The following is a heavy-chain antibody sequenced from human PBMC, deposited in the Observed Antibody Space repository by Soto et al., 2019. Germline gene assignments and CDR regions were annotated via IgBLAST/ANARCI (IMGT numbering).Heavy chain of an antibody. CDR1: GGSFSGYY. V-gene: IGHV4-34*01. CDR3: ARGCRYNWNSYNWFDP. J-gene: IGHJ5*02. CDR2: INHSGST. D-gene: IGHD1-7*01. Sequence: PWETLSLTCAVYGGSFSGYYWSWIRQPPGKGLEWIGEINHSGSTNYNPSLKSRVTISVDTSKNQFSLKLSSVTAADTAVYYCARGCRYNWNSYNWFDPWGQGTLVTVSS.